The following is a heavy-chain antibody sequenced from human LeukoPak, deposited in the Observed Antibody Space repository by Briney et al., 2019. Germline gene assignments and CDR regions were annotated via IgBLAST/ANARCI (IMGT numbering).Heavy chain of an antibody. CDR3: ARTGGAAD. CDR1: GDSVSNNSAA. CDR2: TYYRSKWNK. J-gene: IGHJ4*02. D-gene: IGHD1-14*01. Sequence: SQTLSLTCAISGDSVSNNSAAWNWIRQSPSRGLEWLGRTYYRSKWNKNYAVSVKSRITINQDTSKNQFSLQLNSVTPEDTAVYYCARTGGAADWGQGTLVTVSS. V-gene: IGHV6-1*01.